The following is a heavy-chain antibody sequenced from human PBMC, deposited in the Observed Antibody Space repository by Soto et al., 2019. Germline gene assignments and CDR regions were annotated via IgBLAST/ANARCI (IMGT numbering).Heavy chain of an antibody. J-gene: IGHJ4*02. CDR1: VFTFNNYA. CDR2: ISANGQGI. Sequence: WGSLRLCCSASVFTFNNYAMSWVRQAPGKGLEWVSAISANGQGIYYADSVKGRSIISRDSSKNTVFLHMDSLTAEDTAVYYCAKDRNYPRDQFHNWGQGTLVTVSS. CDR3: AKDRNYPRDQFHN. D-gene: IGHD1-7*01. V-gene: IGHV3-23*01.